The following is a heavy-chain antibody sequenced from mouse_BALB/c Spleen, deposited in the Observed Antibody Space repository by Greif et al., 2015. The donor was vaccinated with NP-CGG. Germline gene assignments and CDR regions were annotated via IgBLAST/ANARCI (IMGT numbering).Heavy chain of an antibody. CDR2: INPGSGGT. D-gene: IGHD2-3*01. J-gene: IGHJ4*01. CDR3: ARVGYSYYAMDY. Sequence: VQLQQSGAELVRPRTSVKVSCKASGYAFTNYLIEWVKQRPGQGLEWIGVINPGSGGTNYNEKFKGKATLTADKPSSTAYMQLSSLTSDDSAVYFCARVGYSYYAMDYWGQGTSVTVSS. V-gene: IGHV1-54*01. CDR1: GYAFTNYL.